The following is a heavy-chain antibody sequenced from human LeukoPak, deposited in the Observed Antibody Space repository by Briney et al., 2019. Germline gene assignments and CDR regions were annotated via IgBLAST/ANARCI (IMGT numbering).Heavy chain of an antibody. J-gene: IGHJ5*02. V-gene: IGHV4-4*07. CDR1: GGSISSYY. Sequence: SETLSLTCTVSGGSISSYYWSWIRQPAGKGLEWIGRIYTSGSTNYNPSLKSRVTMSVDTSKNQFSLKLSSVTAADTAVYYCARVMGYCSGGSCINWFDPWGQGTLVTVSS. CDR3: ARVMGYCSGGSCINWFDP. CDR2: IYTSGST. D-gene: IGHD2-15*01.